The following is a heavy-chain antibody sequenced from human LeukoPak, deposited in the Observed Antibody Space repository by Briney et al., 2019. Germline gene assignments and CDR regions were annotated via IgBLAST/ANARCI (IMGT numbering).Heavy chain of an antibody. V-gene: IGHV4-34*01. CDR2: INHSGST. Sequence: SETLSLTCAVYGGSFSGYYWSWIRQPPGKGLEWIGEINHSGSTNYNPSLKSRVTISVDTSKNQFSLKPSSVTAADTAVYYCARARKTYCSGGSCYPLYYYYYGMDVWGQGTTVTVSS. CDR3: ARARKTYCSGGSCYPLYYYYYGMDV. CDR1: GGSFSGYY. D-gene: IGHD2-15*01. J-gene: IGHJ6*02.